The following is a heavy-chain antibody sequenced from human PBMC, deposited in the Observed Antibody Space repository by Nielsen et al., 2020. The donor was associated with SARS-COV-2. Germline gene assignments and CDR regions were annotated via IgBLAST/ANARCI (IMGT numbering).Heavy chain of an antibody. CDR2: ISDSGGMT. CDR3: AREGGDSGSRYALDI. D-gene: IGHD1-26*01. Sequence: GESLKISCAASGITFSNYAMSWVRQAPGKGLEWVSSISDSGGMTYYADSVKGRFTISRDNSKNTLYLQMNSLRAEDTAVYYCAREGGDSGSRYALDIWGQGTPVTVSS. CDR1: GITFSNYA. V-gene: IGHV3-23*01. J-gene: IGHJ6*02.